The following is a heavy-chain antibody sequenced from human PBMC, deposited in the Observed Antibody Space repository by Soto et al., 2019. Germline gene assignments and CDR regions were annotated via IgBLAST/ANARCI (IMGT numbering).Heavy chain of an antibody. J-gene: IGHJ4*02. CDR1: GFTFSSYG. V-gene: IGHV3-33*01. CDR3: ARGYDFWSGSFDY. Sequence: GGSLRLSCAASGFTFSSYGMHWVRQAPGKGLEWVAVIWYDGSNKYYADSVKGRFTISRDNSKNTLYLQMNSLRAEDTAVYYCARGYDFWSGSFDYWGQGTLVTVSS. D-gene: IGHD3-3*01. CDR2: IWYDGSNK.